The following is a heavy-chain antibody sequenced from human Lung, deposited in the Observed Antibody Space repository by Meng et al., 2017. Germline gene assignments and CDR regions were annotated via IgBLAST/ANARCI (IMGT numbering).Heavy chain of an antibody. CDR2: IYHSGST. D-gene: IGHD3-10*01. V-gene: IGHV4-4*02. CDR1: GGSISSSNW. CDR3: ARGSITMVRGVSVFDP. Sequence: QVQVQASGPGLVKPSGTLSLPFAVSGGSISSSNWWSWVRQPPGKGLEWIGEIYHSGSTNYNPSLKSRVTISVDKSKNQFSLKLSSVTAADTAVYYCARGSITMVRGVSVFDPWGQGTLVTVSS. J-gene: IGHJ5*02.